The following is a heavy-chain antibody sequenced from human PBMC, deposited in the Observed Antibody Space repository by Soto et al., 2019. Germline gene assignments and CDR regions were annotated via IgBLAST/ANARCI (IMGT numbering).Heavy chain of an antibody. CDR3: AKIARASRQQLIPGAFDI. Sequence: GSLRLSCAASGFTFSSYAMSWVRQAPGKGLEWVSAISGSGGSTYYADSVKGRFTISRDNSKNTLYLQMNSLRAEDTAVYYCAKIARASRQQLIPGAFDIWGQGTMVTVSS. J-gene: IGHJ3*02. CDR1: GFTFSSYA. CDR2: ISGSGGST. D-gene: IGHD6-13*01. V-gene: IGHV3-23*01.